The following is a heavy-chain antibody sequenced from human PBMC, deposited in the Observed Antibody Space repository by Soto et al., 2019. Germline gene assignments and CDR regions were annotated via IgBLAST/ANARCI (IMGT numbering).Heavy chain of an antibody. Sequence: GSLRFSCAASGFTFSSYAMSWVRQAPGKGLEWVSGISSSGGSTYYADSVKGRFTISRDNSKNTLFLRMNRPRVEDTAVYYCMRPAPRGRHYFYFGMDVWGQGTTVTVSS. CDR2: ISSSGGST. V-gene: IGHV3-23*01. CDR3: MRPAPRGRHYFYFGMDV. D-gene: IGHD3-10*01. CDR1: GFTFSSYA. J-gene: IGHJ6*02.